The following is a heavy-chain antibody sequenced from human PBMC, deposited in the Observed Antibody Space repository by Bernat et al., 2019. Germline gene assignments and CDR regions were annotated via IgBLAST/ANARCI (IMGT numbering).Heavy chain of an antibody. Sequence: QVQLQESGPGLVKPSETLSLTCTVSGGSISSYYWSWIRQPPGKGLEWIGYIYYSGSTNYNPSLKSRVTISVDTSKNQFSLKLSSVTAADTAVYYCARESMVRGVINYYYYGMDVWGQGTTVTVSS. CDR2: IYYSGST. D-gene: IGHD3-10*01. CDR1: GGSISSYY. V-gene: IGHV4-59*01. J-gene: IGHJ6*02. CDR3: ARESMVRGVINYYYYGMDV.